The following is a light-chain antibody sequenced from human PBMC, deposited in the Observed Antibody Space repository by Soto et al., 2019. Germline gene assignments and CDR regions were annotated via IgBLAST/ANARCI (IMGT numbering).Light chain of an antibody. V-gene: IGLV2-8*01. J-gene: IGLJ1*01. CDR1: SSDVGGYNY. CDR3: TSYAGSNTPYV. CDR2: EVT. Sequence: QSVLTQPPSASGSPGQSVTISSTGTSSDVGGYNYVSWYQQHPGKARKLMIFEVTKRTSGVPDRFSGSKSGNTASLTVSGLQAEDEADYYCTSYAGSNTPYVFGTGTKVTVL.